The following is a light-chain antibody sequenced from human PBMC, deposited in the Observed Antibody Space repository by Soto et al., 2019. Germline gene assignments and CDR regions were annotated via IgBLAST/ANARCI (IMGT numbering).Light chain of an antibody. CDR2: EVT. V-gene: IGLV2-23*02. Sequence: QSALTQPASVSGSPGQSITISCTGTSSDIGSYDLVSWYQQHPGTAPKLIIYEVTKRPSGVSTRCSGSKSGNTASPTISGLQAVDEADYYCCSFADFTYVFGTGTKVTVL. J-gene: IGLJ1*01. CDR3: CSFADFTYV. CDR1: SSDIGSYDL.